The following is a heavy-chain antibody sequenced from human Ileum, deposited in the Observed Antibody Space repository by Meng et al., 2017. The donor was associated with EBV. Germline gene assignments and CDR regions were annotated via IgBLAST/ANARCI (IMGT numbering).Heavy chain of an antibody. CDR3: ARIADHGTWIDP. CDR1: GFSFRTYT. V-gene: IGHV3-21*02. J-gene: IGHJ5*02. Sequence: GQLGESGGGLVKPGGSLRLSCAASGFSFRTYTMSWVRQAPGKGLEWVSCINCLHSYVNEADSVKGRFTMSRDNAKKSLHLQMNSLRVEDTAVYYCARIADHGTWIDPWGQGTLVTVSS. D-gene: IGHD1-1*01. CDR2: INCLHSYV.